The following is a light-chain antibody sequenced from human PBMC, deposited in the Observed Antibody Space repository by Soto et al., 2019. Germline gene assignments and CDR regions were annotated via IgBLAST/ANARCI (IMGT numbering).Light chain of an antibody. Sequence: DIQMTQSPSSLSASVGDRVTITCRASQTINTYLNWYQQTPGKAPKLVIYAAFSLQSGVPSRFSGSGSATDFTLTISSLHPEDSATYVCQQSDITPPTFGQGKKVEI. CDR1: QTINTY. J-gene: IGKJ1*01. V-gene: IGKV1-39*01. CDR2: AAF. CDR3: QQSDITPPT.